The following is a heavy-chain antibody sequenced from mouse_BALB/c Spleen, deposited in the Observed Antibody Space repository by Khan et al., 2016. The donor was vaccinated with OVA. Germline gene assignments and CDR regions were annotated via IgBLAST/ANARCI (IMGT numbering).Heavy chain of an antibody. V-gene: IGHV9-3-1*01. CDR2: INTYTGEP. CDR1: GYTFTNYG. J-gene: IGHJ1*01. D-gene: IGHD1-1*02. CDR3: ASGGYWYFDV. Sequence: QIQLVQSGPELKKPGETVKISCKASGYTFTNYGMNWVKQAPGKGLKWMGWINTYTGEPTYADDFKERFAFSLETSASTAYLQINNLKNEDTATYFCASGGYWYFDVWGAGTTVTVSS.